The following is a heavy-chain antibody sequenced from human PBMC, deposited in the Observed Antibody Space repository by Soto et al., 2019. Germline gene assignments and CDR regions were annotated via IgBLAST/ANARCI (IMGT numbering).Heavy chain of an antibody. CDR2: ISHDGTDR. V-gene: IGHV3-30*18. J-gene: IGHJ5*02. D-gene: IGHD6-19*01. Sequence: QVELVESGGGVVQPGRSLRLSCEASGFTFSSYGMHWVRQAPGKGLEWVAAISHDGTDRYYANSVKGRFTISRDNSKNTLYLQMNRLRSEDTAIYYCPKGTAVAYQWFDPWCQGTLVTVSS. CDR1: GFTFSSYG. CDR3: PKGTAVAYQWFDP.